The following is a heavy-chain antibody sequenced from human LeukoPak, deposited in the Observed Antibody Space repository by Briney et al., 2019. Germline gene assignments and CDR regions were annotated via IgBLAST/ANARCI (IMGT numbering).Heavy chain of an antibody. CDR2: ISSSSSYI. V-gene: IGHV3-21*01. D-gene: IGHD6-19*01. Sequence: GGSLRLSCAASGFTFSSYSMNWVRQAPGKGLEWVSSISSSSSYIYYADSVKGRFTISRDNAKNSLYLQMNSLRAEDTAVYYCARDQRVVVAGTDYYYGMDVWGQGTTVTVSS. CDR3: ARDQRVVVAGTDYYYGMDV. CDR1: GFTFSSYS. J-gene: IGHJ6*02.